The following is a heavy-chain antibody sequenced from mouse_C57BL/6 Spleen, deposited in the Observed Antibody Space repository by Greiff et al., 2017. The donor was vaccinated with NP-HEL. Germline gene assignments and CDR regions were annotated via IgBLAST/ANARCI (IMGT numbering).Heavy chain of an antibody. D-gene: IGHD2-4*01. J-gene: IGHJ4*01. CDR3: AGEGNIYYDYDAYAMDD. CDR1: GYTFTSYG. V-gene: IGHV1-81*01. CDR2: IYPRSGNT. Sequence: QVQLQQSGAELARPGASVKLSCKASGYTFTSYGISWVKQRTGQGLEWIGEIYPRSGNTYYNEKFKGKATLTADKSSSTAYMELRSLTSEDSAVYFCAGEGNIYYDYDAYAMDDWGQGTSVTVSS.